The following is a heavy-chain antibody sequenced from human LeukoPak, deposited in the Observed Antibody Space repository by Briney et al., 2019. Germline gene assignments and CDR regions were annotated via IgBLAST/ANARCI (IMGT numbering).Heavy chain of an antibody. CDR2: IWYDGSNK. V-gene: IGHV3-30*02. J-gene: IGHJ4*02. D-gene: IGHD3-10*01. Sequence: PGGSLRLSCAASGFTFSSYGMHWVRQAPGKGLEWVAVIWYDGSNKYYADSVKGRFTISRDNSKNTLYLQMNSLRAEDTAVYYCAKDRSPKLLWFGDMGFWGQGTLVTVSS. CDR1: GFTFSSYG. CDR3: AKDRSPKLLWFGDMGF.